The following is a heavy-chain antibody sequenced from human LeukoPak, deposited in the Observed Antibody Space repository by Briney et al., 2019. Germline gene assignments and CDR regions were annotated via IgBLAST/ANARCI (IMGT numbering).Heavy chain of an antibody. CDR3: TTDGAYNWNDVAWFDR. CDR2: IKSKTDGGTT. V-gene: IGHV3-15*01. D-gene: IGHD1-1*01. J-gene: IGHJ5*02. CDR1: GFTFSNAW. Sequence: GGSLRLSCAASGFTFSNAWMSWVRQAPGKGLEWVCRIKSKTDGGTTDYAAPVKGRFTISRDESKHTLYLQMNSLKTEDTAVYYCTTDGAYNWNDVAWFDRWGQGTLVTVSS.